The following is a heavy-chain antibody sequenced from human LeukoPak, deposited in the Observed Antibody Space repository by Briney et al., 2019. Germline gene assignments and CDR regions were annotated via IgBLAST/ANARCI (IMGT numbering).Heavy chain of an antibody. CDR1: GGSFSGYY. CDR3: ARTYCGGDCRGYYYHYYMDV. Sequence: TSETLSLTCAVYGGSFSGYYWSWIRQPAGKGLEWIGRIYTSGSTNYNPSLKSRVTISVDWSKNQFSLKLSSVTAADTAVYYCARTYCGGDCRGYYYHYYMDVWGKGTTVTISS. J-gene: IGHJ6*03. CDR2: IYTSGST. D-gene: IGHD2-21*02. V-gene: IGHV4-59*10.